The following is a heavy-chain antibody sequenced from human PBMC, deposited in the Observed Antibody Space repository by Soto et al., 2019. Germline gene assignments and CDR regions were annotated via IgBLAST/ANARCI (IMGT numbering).Heavy chain of an antibody. Sequence: PGESLKISCQGSVFSFTTYWIGWVRQVPGKGLEWMGIIYPTGSRTRYSPSFQGQVTISADKSISTAYLQWSSLKTSDTAMYYCERGGTFYSNRSAEGPQYGMDVWGQGNTGTGSS. D-gene: IGHD3-16*01. CDR3: ERGGTFYSNRSAEGPQYGMDV. CDR1: VFSFTTYW. J-gene: IGHJ6*02. V-gene: IGHV5-51*01. CDR2: IYPTGSRT.